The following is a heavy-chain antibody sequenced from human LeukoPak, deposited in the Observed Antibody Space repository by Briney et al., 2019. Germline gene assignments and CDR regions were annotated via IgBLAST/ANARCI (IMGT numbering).Heavy chain of an antibody. D-gene: IGHD3-3*01. CDR1: GGTFSSYA. CDR3: AGGGGITIFGGPGDY. CDR2: IIPIFGTA. Sequence: GASVKVSCKASGGTFSSYAISWVRQAPGQGLEWMGGIIPIFGTANYAQKFQGRVTMTRDTSISTAYMELSRLRSDDTAVYYCAGGGGITIFGGPGDYWGQGTLVTVSS. V-gene: IGHV1-69*05. J-gene: IGHJ4*02.